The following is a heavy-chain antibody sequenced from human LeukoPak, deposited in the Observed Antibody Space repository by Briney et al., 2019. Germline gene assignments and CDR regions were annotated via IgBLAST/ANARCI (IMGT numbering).Heavy chain of an antibody. V-gene: IGHV3-23*01. CDR1: GFTFSSYA. CDR3: ANRPRGERLDY. CDR2: ISGSGGST. J-gene: IGHJ4*02. D-gene: IGHD1-1*01. Sequence: GGSLRLSCAASGFTFSSYAMSWVRQAPGKGLEWVSAISGSGGSTYYADSVKGRFTISRDNSKNTLYLQTNSLRAEDTAVYYCANRPRGERLDYWGQGTLVTVSS.